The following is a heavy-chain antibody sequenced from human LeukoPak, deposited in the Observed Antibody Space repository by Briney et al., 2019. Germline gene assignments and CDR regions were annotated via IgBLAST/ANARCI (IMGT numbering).Heavy chain of an antibody. CDR3: ASFGVAGGYDY. CDR1: GGSLSSSMYY. Sequence: SESPSLTCTVSGGSLSSSMYYCGWVRPPPERGLGWIGRIYYSGSTYFSPLLKSRVTISVDTPKNQCSLKLSAVTAADTAVYHCASFGVAGGYDYWGQGPLVTVS. V-gene: IGHV4-39*01. CDR2: IYYSGST. D-gene: IGHD3-3*01. J-gene: IGHJ4*02.